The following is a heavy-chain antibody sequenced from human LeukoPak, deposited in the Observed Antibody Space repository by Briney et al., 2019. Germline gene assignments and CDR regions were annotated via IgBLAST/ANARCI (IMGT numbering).Heavy chain of an antibody. Sequence: PSETLSLTCAVSGGSISSGGYSWSWIRQPPGEGLEWIGYIYHSGSTYYNPSLKSRVTISVDRSKNQFSLKLSSVTAADTAVYYCARESPYYYDSSGYYEGGGFDYWGQGTLVTVSS. J-gene: IGHJ4*02. CDR3: ARESPYYYDSSGYYEGGGFDY. V-gene: IGHV4-30-2*01. D-gene: IGHD3-22*01. CDR1: GGSISSGGYS. CDR2: IYHSGST.